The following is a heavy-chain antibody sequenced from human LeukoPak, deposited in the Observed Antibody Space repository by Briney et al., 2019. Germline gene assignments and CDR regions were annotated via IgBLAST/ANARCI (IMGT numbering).Heavy chain of an antibody. CDR2: ISYDGSNK. J-gene: IGHJ4*02. CDR1: GFTFSSYE. CDR3: ARVLNYYDSSGYYFSY. Sequence: GGSLRLSCAASGFTFSSYEMHWVRQAPGKGLEWVAVISYDGSNKYYADSVKGRFTISSDNSKNTLYLQMNSLGAEDTAVYYCARVLNYYDSSGYYFSYWGQGTLVTVSS. D-gene: IGHD3-22*01. V-gene: IGHV3-30-3*01.